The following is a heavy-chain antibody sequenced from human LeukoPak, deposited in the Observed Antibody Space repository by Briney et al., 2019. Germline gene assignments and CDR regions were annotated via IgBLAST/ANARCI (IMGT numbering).Heavy chain of an antibody. D-gene: IGHD3-22*01. CDR1: GFTFSSYS. J-gene: IGHJ4*02. CDR2: ISSSSSYI. CDR3: ARVQYYYDSSGYYSY. Sequence: GGSLRLSCAASGFTFSSYSMNWVRQAPGKGLEWVSSISSSSSYIYYADSVKGRFTISRDNAKNSLYLQMNSLRAEDTAVYYCARVQYYYDSSGYYSYWGQGTLVTVSS. V-gene: IGHV3-21*01.